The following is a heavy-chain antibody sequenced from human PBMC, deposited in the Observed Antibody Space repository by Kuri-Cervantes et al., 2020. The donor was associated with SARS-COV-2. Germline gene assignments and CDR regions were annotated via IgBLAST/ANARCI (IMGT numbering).Heavy chain of an antibody. J-gene: IGHJ6*02. D-gene: IGHD6-13*01. V-gene: IGHV4-39*01. CDR3: ARGLAAAEGDYYYYYGMDV. Sequence: SETLSLTCTVSGGSISSSRSYCWGWIRQPPGKGLDWIGSSYYSGSTYYNPSLKSRVTISVDTSKNQFSLKLSSVTAADTAVYYCARGLAAAEGDYYYYYGMDVWGQGTTVTVSS. CDR1: GGSISSSRSYC. CDR2: SYYSGST.